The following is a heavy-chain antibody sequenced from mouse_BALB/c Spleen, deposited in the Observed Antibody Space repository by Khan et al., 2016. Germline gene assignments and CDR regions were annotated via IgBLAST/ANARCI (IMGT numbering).Heavy chain of an antibody. CDR2: ISYSGST. CDR1: GYSITSDYA. CDR3: ARSFGYRGFAY. J-gene: IGHJ3*01. D-gene: IGHD2-2*01. V-gene: IGHV3-2*02. Sequence: QLQESGPGLVKPSQSLSLTCTVTGYSITSDYAWNWIRQFPGNKLEWMGYISYSGSTNYNPYLKSRVSITRDTSQKQVFMQLNSVTTEDTATYYCARSFGYRGFAYWGQGALVTVAA.